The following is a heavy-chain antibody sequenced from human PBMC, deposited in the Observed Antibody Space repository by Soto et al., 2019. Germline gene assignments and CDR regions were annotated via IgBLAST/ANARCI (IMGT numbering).Heavy chain of an antibody. CDR2: ISYDGSNK. V-gene: IGHV3-30-3*01. Sequence: GGSLRLSCVASGFTFSSYAMHWVRQAPGKGLEWVAVISYDGSNKYYADSVKGRFTISRDNSKNTLYLQMNSLRAEDTAVYYCARVGEGYCTNGVCYTENYFDYWGQGTLVTVSS. D-gene: IGHD2-8*01. J-gene: IGHJ4*02. CDR3: ARVGEGYCTNGVCYTENYFDY. CDR1: GFTFSSYA.